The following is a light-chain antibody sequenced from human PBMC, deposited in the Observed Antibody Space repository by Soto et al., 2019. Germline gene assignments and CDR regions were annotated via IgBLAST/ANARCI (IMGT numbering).Light chain of an antibody. Sequence: QSALTQPASVSGSPGQSITISCTGTRSDVGGFNYVSWYQQHPGKAPKLMIYEVSNRPSGVSDRFSGSKSASTASLTISGLQAEDEADYYCCSYTSDTTWVFGGGTQLTVL. J-gene: IGLJ3*02. CDR3: CSYTSDTTWV. CDR2: EVS. V-gene: IGLV2-14*03. CDR1: RSDVGGFNY.